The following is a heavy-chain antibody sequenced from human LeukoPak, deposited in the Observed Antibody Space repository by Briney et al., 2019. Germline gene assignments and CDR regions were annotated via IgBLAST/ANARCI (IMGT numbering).Heavy chain of an antibody. Sequence: GGSLRLSCAASGFTFSSYAMSWVRQAPGKGLEWVSAISGSGGSTYYADSVKGRFTISRDNSKNTLYLQMNSLRAEDTAVYYCAKDQYCSSTSCYPDAFDIWGQGTMVTVSS. V-gene: IGHV3-23*01. J-gene: IGHJ3*02. CDR2: ISGSGGST. CDR3: AKDQYCSSTSCYPDAFDI. CDR1: GFTFSSYA. D-gene: IGHD2-2*01.